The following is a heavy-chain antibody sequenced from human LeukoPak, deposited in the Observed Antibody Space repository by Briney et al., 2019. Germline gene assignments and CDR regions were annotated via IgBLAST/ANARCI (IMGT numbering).Heavy chain of an antibody. CDR3: AKDGLLLVPAAVGPESPYYYMDV. CDR1: GFTFSSYG. J-gene: IGHJ6*03. Sequence: GGSLRLSCAASGFTFSSYGMHWVRQAPGKGLEWVAFIRYDGSNKYYADSVKGRFTISRDNSKNTLYLQMNSLRAEDTAVYYCAKDGLLLVPAAVGPESPYYYMDVWGKGTTVTVSS. CDR2: IRYDGSNK. V-gene: IGHV3-30*02. D-gene: IGHD2-2*01.